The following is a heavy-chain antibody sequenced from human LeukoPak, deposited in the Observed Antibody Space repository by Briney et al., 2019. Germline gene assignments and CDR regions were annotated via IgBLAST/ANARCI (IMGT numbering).Heavy chain of an antibody. Sequence: PSETLSLTCTVSGGSISSSSYYWGWIRQPPGKGLEWIGSIYYSGSTYYNPSLKSRVTISVDTSKNQFSLKLSSVTAADTAVYYCARVGAATTYYYYMDVWGKGTTVTVSS. J-gene: IGHJ6*03. V-gene: IGHV4-39*01. CDR3: ARVGAATTYYYYMDV. CDR1: GGSISSSSYY. D-gene: IGHD2-15*01. CDR2: IYYSGST.